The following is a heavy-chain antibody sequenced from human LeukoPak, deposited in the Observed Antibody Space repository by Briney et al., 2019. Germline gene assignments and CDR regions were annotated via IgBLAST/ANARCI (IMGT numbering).Heavy chain of an antibody. D-gene: IGHD6-13*01. Sequence: ASVNVSCKASGYTFTIYYMHWVRQAPGQGLEWMGIINPSTDNTDYAQRFQGRVTMTRDTSTSTVYMELSSLRSEDTAVYYCARALSGSSSNWFDPWGQGTLVTVSS. V-gene: IGHV1-46*01. CDR3: ARALSGSSSNWFDP. J-gene: IGHJ5*02. CDR2: INPSTDNT. CDR1: GYTFTIYY.